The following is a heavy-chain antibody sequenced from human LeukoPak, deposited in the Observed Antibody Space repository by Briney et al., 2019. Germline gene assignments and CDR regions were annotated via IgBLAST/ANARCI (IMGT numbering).Heavy chain of an antibody. J-gene: IGHJ4*02. CDR1: GFTVSTTY. CDR3: AKGGLGIAVVPLDY. Sequence: GGSLRLSCAASGFTVSTTYMSWVRQAPGKGLEWVSIIYTGGSTYYAHSVKGRFTISRDNSKNTLYLQMNSLRAEDTAVYYCAKGGLGIAVVPLDYWGQGTLVTVSS. D-gene: IGHD6-19*01. CDR2: IYTGGST. V-gene: IGHV3-66*02.